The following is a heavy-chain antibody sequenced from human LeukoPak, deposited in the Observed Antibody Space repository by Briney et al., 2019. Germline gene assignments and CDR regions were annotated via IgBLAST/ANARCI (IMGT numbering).Heavy chain of an antibody. CDR2: IYSSGST. D-gene: IGHD1-14*01. V-gene: IGHV4-59*01. CDR3: ARAPGYYYGMDV. Sequence: PSETLSLTCAVYGGSFSGFYWNWIRQPPTKGLEWIGYIYSSGSTNYNPSLKSRVTISLDTSKNQFSLKLTSVTAADTAVYYCARAPGYYYGMDVWGQGTTVTVSS. J-gene: IGHJ6*02. CDR1: GGSFSGFY.